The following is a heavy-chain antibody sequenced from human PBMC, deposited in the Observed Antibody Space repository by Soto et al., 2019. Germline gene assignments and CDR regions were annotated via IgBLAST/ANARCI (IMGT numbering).Heavy chain of an antibody. CDR1: GYTFTSYA. J-gene: IGHJ6*03. Sequence: ASVKVSCQASGYTFTSYAMHWVRQAPGQRLEWMGWINAGNGNTKYSQKFQGRVTITRDTSASTAYMELSSLRSEDTAVYYCARELRYSGYDGEKNYYYYMDVWGKGTTVTVSS. D-gene: IGHD5-12*01. CDR2: INAGNGNT. CDR3: ARELRYSGYDGEKNYYYYMDV. V-gene: IGHV1-3*01.